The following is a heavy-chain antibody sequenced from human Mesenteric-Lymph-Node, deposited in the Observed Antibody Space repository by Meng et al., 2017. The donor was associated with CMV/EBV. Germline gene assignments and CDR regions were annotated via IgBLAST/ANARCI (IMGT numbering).Heavy chain of an antibody. CDR1: GFTVSSSI. J-gene: IGHJ4*02. CDR3: ATSLTYCSSSNCYRAFDN. CDR2: IFGGVKT. D-gene: IGHD2-2*01. Sequence: ETLSLTCAASGFTVSSSIMNWVRQAPGKGLEWVSAIFGGVKTYYADSVKGRFTISRDISKNTLYLQMESLRVEDTAVYFCATSLTYCSSSNCYRAFDNWGQGTLVTVSS. V-gene: IGHV3-53*01.